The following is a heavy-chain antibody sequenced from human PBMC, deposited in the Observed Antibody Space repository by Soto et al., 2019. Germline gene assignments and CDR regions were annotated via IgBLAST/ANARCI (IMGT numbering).Heavy chain of an antibody. CDR2: IGTRSDI. Sequence: GGSLRLSCAASGFTFSTYSMHWVRQAPGKGLEWVSSIGTRSDIYYADSVKGRFTISRDNTKNSLSLQMNSLRAEDTGVYYCAREETAWPLAYGLDVWGQGTTVTVSS. J-gene: IGHJ6*02. CDR3: AREETAWPLAYGLDV. V-gene: IGHV3-21*01. CDR1: GFTFSTYS. D-gene: IGHD2-21*02.